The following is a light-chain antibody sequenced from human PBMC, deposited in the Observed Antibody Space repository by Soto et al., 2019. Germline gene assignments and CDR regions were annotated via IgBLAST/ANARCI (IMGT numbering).Light chain of an antibody. CDR1: SSDIGAYNY. Sequence: QSVLTQPASVSGSPGQSITISCTGGSSDIGAYNYASWYQQFPGKAPKRIIYEVSHRPSGVSNRFSGSKSGNTATLTISGLQAEDEADYYCSSYTSSSTLDVVFGGGTKVTVL. V-gene: IGLV2-14*01. J-gene: IGLJ2*01. CDR2: EVS. CDR3: SSYTSSSTLDVV.